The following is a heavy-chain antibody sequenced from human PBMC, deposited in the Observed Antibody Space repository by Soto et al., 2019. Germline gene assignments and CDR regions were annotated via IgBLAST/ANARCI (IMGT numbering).Heavy chain of an antibody. CDR1: GFTFSSYG. CDR2: ISYDGSNK. CDR3: AKGYDILTGYYREAYFDY. D-gene: IGHD3-9*01. J-gene: IGHJ4*02. V-gene: IGHV3-30*18. Sequence: SLRLSCAASGFTFSSYGMHWVRQAPGKGLEWVAVISYDGSNKYYADSVKGRFTISRDNSKNTLYLQMNSLRAEDTAVYYCAKGYDILTGYYREAYFDYWGQGTLVTVSS.